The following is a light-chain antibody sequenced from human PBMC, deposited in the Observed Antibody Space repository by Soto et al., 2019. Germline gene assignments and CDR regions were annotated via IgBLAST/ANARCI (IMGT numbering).Light chain of an antibody. V-gene: IGLV2-8*01. Sequence: QSALTQPPSASGSPGQSVTISCTGTSSDVGSYNYVSWFQQHPDEAPKLIIHEVSQRPSGVPDRFSGSKSGNTASLTVSGLQAEDEADYYCSSYAGSTNFYVFGTGTKVTVL. CDR2: EVS. CDR3: SSYAGSTNFYV. CDR1: SSDVGSYNY. J-gene: IGLJ1*01.